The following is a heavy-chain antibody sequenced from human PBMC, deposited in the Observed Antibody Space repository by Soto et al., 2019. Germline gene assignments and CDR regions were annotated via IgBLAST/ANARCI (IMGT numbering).Heavy chain of an antibody. CDR3: VRDHDFAFDT. CDR1: GFTFSDNP. J-gene: IGHJ4*02. D-gene: IGHD2-21*02. V-gene: IGHV3-48*02. Sequence: PGGSLRLSCAASGFTFSDNPMNWVRLAPGKGLEWVSHIRSDGTTIYYADSVKGRFTISRDNAKNSLYLHMNSLRDEDTAIYYCVRDHDFAFDTWGQGTLVTV. CDR2: IRSDGTTI.